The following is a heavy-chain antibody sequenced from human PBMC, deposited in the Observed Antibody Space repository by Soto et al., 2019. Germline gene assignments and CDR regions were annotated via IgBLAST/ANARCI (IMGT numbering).Heavy chain of an antibody. CDR3: ARDQRRAYYDSRGACPKNKNAFDI. J-gene: IGHJ3*02. CDR1: GGSISSGGYY. CDR2: IYYSGST. D-gene: IGHD3-22*01. V-gene: IGHV4-31*03. Sequence: QVQLQESGPGLVKPSQTLSLTCTVSGGSISSGGYYWSWIRQHPGKGLEWIGYIYYSGSTYYNPSLKSRVTISVDTSRNQFSLKLSSVTAADTAVYYCARDQRRAYYDSRGACPKNKNAFDIWGQGTMVTVSS.